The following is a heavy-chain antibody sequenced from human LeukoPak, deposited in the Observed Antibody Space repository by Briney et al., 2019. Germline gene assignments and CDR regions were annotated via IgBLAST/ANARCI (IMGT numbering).Heavy chain of an antibody. V-gene: IGHV3-53*05. CDR3: AKDLDYSSGWYYFDY. CDR2: IHAGGTT. CDR1: GFTVSTYY. Sequence: GGSLRLSCTASGFTVSTYYMTWVRQAPGKGLEWVSVIHAGGTTNYADSVKGRFTISRDNSKNTLYLQMNSLRAEDTAVYYCAKDLDYSSGWYYFDYWGQGTLVTVSS. J-gene: IGHJ4*02. D-gene: IGHD6-19*01.